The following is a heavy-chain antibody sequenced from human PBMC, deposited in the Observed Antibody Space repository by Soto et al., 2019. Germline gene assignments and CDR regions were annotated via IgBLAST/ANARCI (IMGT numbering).Heavy chain of an antibody. Sequence: QVQLVQPGAEVKKPGSSVKVSCKASGGTFSSYAISWVRQAPGQGLEWMGGIIPIFGTANYAQKFQGRVTITADESTSTAYMELSSLRSEDTAVYYCARGRSTGYYDSSGYYYPFDPWGQGTLVTVSS. CDR2: IIPIFGTA. D-gene: IGHD3-22*01. CDR3: ARGRSTGYYDSSGYYYPFDP. V-gene: IGHV1-69*01. CDR1: GGTFSSYA. J-gene: IGHJ5*02.